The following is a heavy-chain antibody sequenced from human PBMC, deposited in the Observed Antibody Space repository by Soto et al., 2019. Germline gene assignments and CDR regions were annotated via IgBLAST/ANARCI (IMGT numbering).Heavy chain of an antibody. CDR2: IYYSGST. CDR3: ATPYGGNSGPDY. D-gene: IGHD4-17*01. Sequence: PSETLSLTCTVSGGSISSSSYCWGWIRQPPGKGLEWIGSIYYSGSTYYNPSLKSRVTISVDTSKNQFSLKLSSVTAADTAVYYCATPYGGNSGPDYWGQGTLVTVSS. J-gene: IGHJ4*02. CDR1: GGSISSSSYC. V-gene: IGHV4-39*01.